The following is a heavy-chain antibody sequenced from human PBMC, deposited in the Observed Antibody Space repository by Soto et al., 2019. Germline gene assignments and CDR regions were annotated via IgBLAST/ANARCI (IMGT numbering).Heavy chain of an antibody. V-gene: IGHV3-30*18. CDR2: ITPDGTEQ. J-gene: IGHJ2*01. Sequence: QVQLMESGGGVVQPGGSLRLSCAASGFTFNTYAMHWVRQAPGKGLEWVAFITPDGTEQYYADSVKGRFTISRDNSKNTLYLQMNSLGLEDMSIYHCAKRGILGAQGMAYFDLWGRGTLVTVSS. CDR1: GFTFNTYA. D-gene: IGHD1-26*01. CDR3: AKRGILGAQGMAYFDL.